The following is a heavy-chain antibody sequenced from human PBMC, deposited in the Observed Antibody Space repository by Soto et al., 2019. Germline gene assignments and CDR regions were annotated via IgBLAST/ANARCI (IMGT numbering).Heavy chain of an antibody. CDR1: GYTFTGYC. J-gene: IGHJ6*02. Sequence: ASVKVSCKASGYTFTGYCVHWVRQAPGQGLEWMGWINPNSGDTYLAQRFQGRVTMNRDTSIGTAYMELRGLTSDDTAEYYCAKGGAIVAAGTRVYLYNAMDVWGQGTTVTVSS. CDR2: INPNSGDT. V-gene: IGHV1-2*02. D-gene: IGHD1-26*01. CDR3: AKGGAIVAAGTRVYLYNAMDV.